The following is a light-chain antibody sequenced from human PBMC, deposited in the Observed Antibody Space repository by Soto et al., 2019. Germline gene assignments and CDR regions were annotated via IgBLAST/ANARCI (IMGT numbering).Light chain of an antibody. CDR3: QQYNKWPLT. CDR2: DAS. Sequence: EIVMTQSPGTLSVSPGERATLSCSASQSVSSNLAWYQQKTGQAPRLLIYDASTRATGIPSRFSGSGSGTEFTLTISSLQSEDFAVYYCQQYNKWPLTFGGGTKVEIK. J-gene: IGKJ4*01. CDR1: QSVSSN. V-gene: IGKV3D-15*01.